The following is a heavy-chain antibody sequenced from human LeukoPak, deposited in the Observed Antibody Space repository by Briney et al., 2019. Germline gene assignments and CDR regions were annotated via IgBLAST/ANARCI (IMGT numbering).Heavy chain of an antibody. CDR1: GGSISSYY. CDR3: ARDSMKYSSTFYYYYYMDV. J-gene: IGHJ6*03. D-gene: IGHD6-6*01. CDR2: IYYSGST. Sequence: SETLSLTCTVSGGSISSYYWSWIRQPPGKGLEWIGYIYYSGSTNYNPSLKSRVTISVDTSKNQFSLKLSSVTAADTAVYYCARDSMKYSSTFYYYYYMDVWGKGTTVTVSS. V-gene: IGHV4-59*01.